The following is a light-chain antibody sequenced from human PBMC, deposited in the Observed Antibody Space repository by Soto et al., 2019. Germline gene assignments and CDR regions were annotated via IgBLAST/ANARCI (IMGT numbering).Light chain of an antibody. J-gene: IGLJ1*01. Sequence: QSALTQPASASGSPGQSVTISCTGSKSDIGIYDFVSWYQHHPGKAPRLIIYEVVQRPSGVPDRFSGSKSGNTASLTVSGLQDADEADYCCTSSAGSNTYVFGTGTKLTVL. CDR3: TSSAGSNTYV. CDR1: KSDIGIYDF. CDR2: EVV. V-gene: IGLV2-8*01.